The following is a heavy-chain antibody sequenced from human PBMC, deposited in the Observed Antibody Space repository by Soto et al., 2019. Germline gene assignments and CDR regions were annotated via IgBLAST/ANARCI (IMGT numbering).Heavy chain of an antibody. Sequence: EVQLLESGGDLVQPGGSLRLSCVASGTTFGSRAMSWVRQAPGEGLEWVSTITDSGGDTKYADSVRGRFTISRDNSKSTLYLQMSSLRAEDSAIYYCARGSTDSYPGSRIFDFWGRGTLVTVSS. CDR1: GTTFGSRA. CDR2: ITDSGGDT. CDR3: ARGSTDSYPGSRIFDF. D-gene: IGHD3-10*01. J-gene: IGHJ4*02. V-gene: IGHV3-23*01.